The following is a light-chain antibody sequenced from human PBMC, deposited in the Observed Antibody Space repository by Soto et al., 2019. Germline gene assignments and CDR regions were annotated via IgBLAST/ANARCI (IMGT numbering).Light chain of an antibody. CDR3: CSYTGSDTLYLI. J-gene: IGLJ2*01. V-gene: IGLV2-14*01. CDR2: EVN. Sequence: QSALTQPASVSGSPGQSLTISCTGTSSDIGAYNSVSWYQHHPGKAPKLIIYEVNYRPSGISNRFSGSKSGNTASLVISGLQAEDEADYYCCSYTGSDTLYLIFGGGTKLTVL. CDR1: SSDIGAYNS.